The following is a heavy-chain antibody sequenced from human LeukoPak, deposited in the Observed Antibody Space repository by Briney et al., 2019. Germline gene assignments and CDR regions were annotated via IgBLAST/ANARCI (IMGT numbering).Heavy chain of an antibody. CDR1: GGTFSSYA. D-gene: IGHD3-22*01. CDR2: IIPIFGTA. J-gene: IGHJ3*02. V-gene: IGHV1-69*13. CDR3: ARDTNYYDSSGFLTDAFDI. Sequence: SVKVSCKASGGTFSSYAISWVRQAPGQGLEWMGGIIPIFGTANYAQKFQGRVTITADESTSTAYMELSSLRSEDTAVYYCARDTNYYDSSGFLTDAFDIWGQGTMVTVSS.